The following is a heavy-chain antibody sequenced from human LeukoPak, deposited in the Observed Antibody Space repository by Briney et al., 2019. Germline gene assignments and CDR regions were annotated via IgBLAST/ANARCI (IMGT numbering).Heavy chain of an antibody. D-gene: IGHD6-13*01. CDR1: GFTFSGSA. CDR2: IRSKANSCAT. J-gene: IGHJ4*02. CDR3: TRRGSSWHDY. V-gene: IGHV3-73*01. Sequence: GGSLRLSCAASGFTFSGSAMHWVRQASGKGLEWVGRIRSKANSCATAYAASVKGRFTISRDDSKNTAYLQMNSLKTEDTAVYYCTRRGSSWHDYWGQGTLVTVSS.